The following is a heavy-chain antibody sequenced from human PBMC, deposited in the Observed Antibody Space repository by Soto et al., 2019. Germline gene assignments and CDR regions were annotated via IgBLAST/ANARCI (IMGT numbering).Heavy chain of an antibody. Sequence: QVQLVQSGAEVKKPGSSVKVSCKASGGTFSSYAISWVRQAPGQGLEWMGGIIPIFGTANYAQKFQGRVTITADESTSTAYLELSSLRSEDTAVYYCARDLYCRGGSCPRHFQHWGQGTLVTVSS. CDR1: GGTFSSYA. J-gene: IGHJ1*01. V-gene: IGHV1-69*01. D-gene: IGHD2-15*01. CDR3: ARDLYCRGGSCPRHFQH. CDR2: IIPIFGTA.